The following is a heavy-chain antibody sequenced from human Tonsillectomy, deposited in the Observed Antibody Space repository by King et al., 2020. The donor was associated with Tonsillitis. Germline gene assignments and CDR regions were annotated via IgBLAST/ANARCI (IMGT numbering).Heavy chain of an antibody. CDR1: GGSISSSSYY. V-gene: IGHV4-39*01. J-gene: IGHJ4*02. Sequence: LQLQESGPGLVKPSETLSLTCTVSGGSISSSSYYWGWIRQPPGKGLEWIGSIYYSGSTYYNPSLKSRVTISVDTSKNQFSLKLSSVTAADTAVYYCARRTLLVPQLFDYWGQGTLVTVSS. CDR2: IYYSGST. CDR3: ARRTLLVPQLFDY. D-gene: IGHD6-6*01.